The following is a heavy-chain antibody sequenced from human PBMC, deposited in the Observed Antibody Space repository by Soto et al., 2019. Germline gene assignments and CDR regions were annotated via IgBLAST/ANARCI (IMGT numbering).Heavy chain of an antibody. CDR3: ARDSSSFPYGMDV. V-gene: IGHV1-18*04. J-gene: IGHJ6*02. CDR1: GYTFSIYG. CDR2: ISAYNGNT. Sequence: ASVKVSCKASGYTFSIYGITWVRQAPGQGLEWMTWISAYNGNTNYAQKFQGRVTMTTDTSTSTASMELRSLRSDDTAVYYCARDSSSFPYGMDVWGQGTTVTVSS. D-gene: IGHD6-6*01.